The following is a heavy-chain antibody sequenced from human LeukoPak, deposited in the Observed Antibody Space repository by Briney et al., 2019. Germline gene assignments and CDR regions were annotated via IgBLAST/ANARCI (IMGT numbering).Heavy chain of an antibody. CDR3: ITMVRGVIIAIDY. D-gene: IGHD3-10*01. CDR2: ISTSSSYI. Sequence: GGSLRLSCAASRFTVSTYSMNWVRQAPGKGLEWVASISTSSSYIYYADSLKGRFTISRDNAKKSQYLQMNSLRAEDTAVYYCITMVRGVIIAIDYWGQGTLVTVSS. CDR1: RFTVSTYS. J-gene: IGHJ4*02. V-gene: IGHV3-21*01.